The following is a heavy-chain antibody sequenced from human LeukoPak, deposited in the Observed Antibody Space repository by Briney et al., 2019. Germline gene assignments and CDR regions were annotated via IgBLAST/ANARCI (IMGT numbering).Heavy chain of an antibody. D-gene: IGHD4-23*01. CDR1: GFTFSSYW. CDR3: SRAVAHLDY. CDR2: IRSESYGGTT. Sequence: GGSLRLSCAASGFTFSSYWMHWVRQAPGKGLEWVGFIRSESYGGTTEYAASVKGRFTISRDDSKSIAYLQMNSLKTEDTAVYYCSRAVAHLDYWGQGTLVTVSS. J-gene: IGHJ4*02. V-gene: IGHV3-49*04.